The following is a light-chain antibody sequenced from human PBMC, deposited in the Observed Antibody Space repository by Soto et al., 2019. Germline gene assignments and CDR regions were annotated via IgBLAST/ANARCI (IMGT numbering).Light chain of an antibody. CDR2: AAS. J-gene: IGKJ2*01. CDR3: QQLHSYPRT. Sequence: DIQLTQSPSFLSASVGDRVTITCRASQGIRDYLAWYQQKPGKAPKLLIQAASTLQSGVPSRFSGSGSGTEFTLTIRSLQPEDFATYYCQQLHSYPRTFGQGTKLEIK. V-gene: IGKV1-9*01. CDR1: QGIRDY.